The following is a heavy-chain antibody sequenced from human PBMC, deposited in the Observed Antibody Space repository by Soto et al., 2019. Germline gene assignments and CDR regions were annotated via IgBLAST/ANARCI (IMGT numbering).Heavy chain of an antibody. CDR3: EQLTQGSSWHWGPFYY. CDR1: GFSLSTSGVG. Sequence: QITLKESGPTLVKPTQTLTLTCTFSGFSLSTSGVGVGWIRQPPGKALEWLALIYWNDDKRYSPSLKSRLTITQDTDKNQVVLTMTGMAPVDTARYYCEQLTQGSSWHWGPFYYLGQGTLVTVSS. J-gene: IGHJ4*02. CDR2: IYWNDDK. D-gene: IGHD6-13*01. V-gene: IGHV2-5*01.